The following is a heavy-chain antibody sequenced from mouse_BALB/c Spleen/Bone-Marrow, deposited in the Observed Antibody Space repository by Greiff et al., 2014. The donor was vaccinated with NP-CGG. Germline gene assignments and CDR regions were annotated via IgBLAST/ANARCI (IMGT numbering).Heavy chain of an antibody. CDR1: GFNIKDYF. Sequence: EVNLVESGAELVRPGALVKLSCKASGFNIKDYFMHWVKQRPEQGLEWIGWIDPEIGNTLYDPKFQGKASITADTSSNTAYLQLSSLTSEDTAVYYCARLFGTRDFDYWGQGTTLTVSS. V-gene: IGHV14-1*02. CDR2: IDPEIGNT. D-gene: IGHD4-1*01. J-gene: IGHJ2*01. CDR3: ARLFGTRDFDY.